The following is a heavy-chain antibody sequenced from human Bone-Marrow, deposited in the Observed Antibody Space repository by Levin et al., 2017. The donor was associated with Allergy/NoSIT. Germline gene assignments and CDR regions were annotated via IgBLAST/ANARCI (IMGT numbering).Heavy chain of an antibody. V-gene: IGHV1-8*01. J-gene: IGHJ5*02. CDR1: GYTFTSYD. Sequence: ASVKVSCKASGYTFTSYDINWVRQATGQGLEWMGWMNPNSGNTGFAQKFQGRVTMTRNTSISTAYMELSSLRSEDTAVYYCASQYCSGGSCYPRNWFDPWGQGTLVTVSS. CDR3: ASQYCSGGSCYPRNWFDP. CDR2: MNPNSGNT. D-gene: IGHD2-15*01.